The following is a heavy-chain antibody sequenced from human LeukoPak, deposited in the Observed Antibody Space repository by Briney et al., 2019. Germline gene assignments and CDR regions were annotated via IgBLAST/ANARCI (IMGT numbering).Heavy chain of an antibody. CDR1: GGSLSGYY. CDR2: INHSGST. Sequence: SETLSLTCAVYGGSLSGYYWSWIRQPPGKGLEWIGEINHSGSTNYNPSLKSRVTISVDTSKNQFSLKLSSVTAADTAVYYCASSRVVPAAMAFDIWGQGTMVTVSS. D-gene: IGHD2-2*01. V-gene: IGHV4-34*01. J-gene: IGHJ3*02. CDR3: ASSRVVPAAMAFDI.